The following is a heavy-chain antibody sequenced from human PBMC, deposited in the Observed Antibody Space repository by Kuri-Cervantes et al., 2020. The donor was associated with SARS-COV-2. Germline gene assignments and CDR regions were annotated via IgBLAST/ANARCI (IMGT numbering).Heavy chain of an antibody. V-gene: IGHV3-48*01. J-gene: IGHJ2*01. Sequence: GESLKISCAASGFTFSSYSMNWVRQAPGKGPEWISYISITSGAIYYTDSVKGRFTISRDNAKNSLYLQLNSLRAEDTAVYYCARETQLAAHPYWYFDLWGRGTLVTVSS. D-gene: IGHD6-13*01. CDR1: GFTFSSYS. CDR2: ISITSGAI. CDR3: ARETQLAAHPYWYFDL.